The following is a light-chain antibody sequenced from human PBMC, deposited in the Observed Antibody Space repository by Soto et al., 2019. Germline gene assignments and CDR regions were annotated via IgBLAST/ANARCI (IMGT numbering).Light chain of an antibody. CDR3: QQYGGSTPYT. J-gene: IGKJ2*01. Sequence: EIVLTQSPGTLSLSPGERATLSCRASQSVATGYLAWYQQKPGQAPRLLIYGASTRATGIPDRFSGSGSGTDFTLTIIRLEPEDFSVYYCQQYGGSTPYTFGQGSKLEIK. V-gene: IGKV3-20*01. CDR1: QSVATGY. CDR2: GAS.